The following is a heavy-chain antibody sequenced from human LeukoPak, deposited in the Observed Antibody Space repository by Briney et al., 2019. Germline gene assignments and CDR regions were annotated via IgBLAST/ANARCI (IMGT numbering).Heavy chain of an antibody. D-gene: IGHD3-22*01. Sequence: ASVKVSCKVSGYTLTELSMHWARQAPGKGLEWMGGFDPEDGETIYAQKFQGRVTMTEDTSTDTAYMELSSLRSEDTAVYYCAIYDSSGYYLDYWGQGTLVTVSS. V-gene: IGHV1-24*01. CDR1: GYTLTELS. CDR2: FDPEDGET. J-gene: IGHJ4*02. CDR3: AIYDSSGYYLDY.